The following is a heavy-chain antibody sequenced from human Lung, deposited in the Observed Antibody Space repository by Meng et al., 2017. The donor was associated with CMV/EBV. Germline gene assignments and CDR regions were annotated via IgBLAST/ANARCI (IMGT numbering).Heavy chain of an antibody. V-gene: IGHV3-7*01. Sequence: GESLKISCAASGFTFSSFWMAWVRQAPGKGLEWVGNIKQDESEIQYVGSVKGRFTITRDNAKNSLFLQMNRLRAEDTAVYYCARSMLEVNRYYYGMDVWGEGNXVNGAS. D-gene: IGHD1-1*01. CDR1: GFTFSSFW. CDR3: ARSMLEVNRYYYGMDV. J-gene: IGHJ6*04. CDR2: IKQDESEI.